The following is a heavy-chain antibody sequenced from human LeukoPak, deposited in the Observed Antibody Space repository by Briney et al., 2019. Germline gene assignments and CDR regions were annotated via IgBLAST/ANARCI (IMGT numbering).Heavy chain of an antibody. V-gene: IGHV1-18*01. Sequence: GASVKVSCKASDYTFTSYGISWVRQAPGQGLEWMGWISAYNGNTNYAQKLQGRVTMTTDTSTSTAYMELRSLRSDDTAVYYCARGGSLYDILTGYYLSNWFDPWGQGTLVTVSS. CDR2: ISAYNGNT. D-gene: IGHD3-9*01. CDR3: ARGGSLYDILTGYYLSNWFDP. CDR1: DYTFTSYG. J-gene: IGHJ5*02.